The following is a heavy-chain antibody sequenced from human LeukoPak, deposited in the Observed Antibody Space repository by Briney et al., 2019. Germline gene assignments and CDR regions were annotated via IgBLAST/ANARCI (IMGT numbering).Heavy chain of an antibody. V-gene: IGHV1-8*01. CDR1: GYTFTSYD. CDR3: ARGGIAVAAEDY. J-gene: IGHJ4*02. CDR2: MNPNSGNT. Sequence: ASVKVSCKASGYTFTSYDINWVRQATGQGLEWMGWMNPNSGNTGYAQKFQGRVTMTRNTSISTAYMELSSLRSEDTAVYYCARGGIAVAAEDYWGQGTLVTVSS. D-gene: IGHD6-19*01.